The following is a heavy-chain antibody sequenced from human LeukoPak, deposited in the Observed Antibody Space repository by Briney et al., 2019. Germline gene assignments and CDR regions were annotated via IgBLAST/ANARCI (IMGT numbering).Heavy chain of an antibody. Sequence: GGSLRLSCAASGFTFSSYAMSWVRQAPGKGLVWVSRINSDGSSTNYADSVKGRFTISRDNAKNTLYLQMISLGAEDTAVYYCARNVLPGYFDYWGQGTLVTVSS. CDR1: GFTFSSYA. J-gene: IGHJ4*02. CDR3: ARNVLPGYFDY. CDR2: INSDGSST. D-gene: IGHD2-15*01. V-gene: IGHV3-74*01.